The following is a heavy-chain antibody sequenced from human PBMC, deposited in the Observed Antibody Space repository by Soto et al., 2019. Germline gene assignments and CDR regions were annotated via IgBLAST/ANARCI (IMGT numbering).Heavy chain of an antibody. CDR2: INHSGST. Sequence: SETLSLTCAVYGESFSGYFWTWVRQPPGKGLEWIGEINHSGSTNYNPSLKTRVSISVDTSKNQFSLKVSSVTAADTAVYYCARYIVVAPGMDVWGKGTTVTVSS. J-gene: IGHJ6*04. V-gene: IGHV4-34*01. CDR1: GESFSGYF. CDR3: ARYIVVAPGMDV. D-gene: IGHD2-15*01.